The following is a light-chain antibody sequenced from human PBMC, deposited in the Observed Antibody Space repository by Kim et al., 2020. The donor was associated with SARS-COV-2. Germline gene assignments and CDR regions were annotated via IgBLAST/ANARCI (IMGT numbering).Light chain of an antibody. CDR3: QQSYSTPYT. J-gene: IGKJ2*01. V-gene: IGKV1-39*01. Sequence: SASVGDRVTITCRASQSISSYLNWYQQKPGKAPKLLIYAASSLQSGVPSRFSGSGSGTDFPLTISSLQPEDFATYYCQQSYSTPYTFGQGTKLEI. CDR2: AAS. CDR1: QSISSY.